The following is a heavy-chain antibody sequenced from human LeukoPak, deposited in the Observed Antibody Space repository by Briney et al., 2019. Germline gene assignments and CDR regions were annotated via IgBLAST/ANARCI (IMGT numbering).Heavy chain of an antibody. D-gene: IGHD6-19*01. CDR3: AGRTVVPGTLEF. Sequence: GGSLRPSCAASGITFGSSSMSWVRQAPGKGLEWVAGISSSGATTYYADSLKGRFTISRDNSKNTLYLQMNSLRAEDTAVYYCAGRTVVPGTLEFWGQGILVTVSS. V-gene: IGHV3-23*01. J-gene: IGHJ4*01. CDR2: ISSSGATT. CDR1: GITFGSSS.